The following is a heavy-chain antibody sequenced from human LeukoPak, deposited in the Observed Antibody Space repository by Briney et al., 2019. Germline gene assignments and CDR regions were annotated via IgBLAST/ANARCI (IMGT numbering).Heavy chain of an antibody. J-gene: IGHJ4*01. CDR3: AKGIYSSGWSYFDY. Sequence: GGSLRLSCSASGFTFSNSAMSWVRQAPGKGLEWVSTLSGSGITTYYADSVKGRFTISRDNSKNTLYLQKNSLRAEDTAVYYCAKGIYSSGWSYFDYWGHGTLVTVSS. CDR2: LSGSGITT. V-gene: IGHV3-23*01. D-gene: IGHD6-19*01. CDR1: GFTFSNSA.